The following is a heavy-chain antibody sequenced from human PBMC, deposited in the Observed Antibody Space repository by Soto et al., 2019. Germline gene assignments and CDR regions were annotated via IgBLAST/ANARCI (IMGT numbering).Heavy chain of an antibody. Sequence: GGSLRLSCAASGFTFSSYAMSWVRQAPGKGLEWVSAISGSGGSTYYADSVKGRFTISRDNSKNTLYLQMNSLRAEDTAVYYCANNLGELSLLSILFDYWGQGTLVTVSS. CDR3: ANNLGELSLLSILFDY. D-gene: IGHD3-16*02. V-gene: IGHV3-23*01. CDR1: GFTFSSYA. CDR2: ISGSGGST. J-gene: IGHJ4*02.